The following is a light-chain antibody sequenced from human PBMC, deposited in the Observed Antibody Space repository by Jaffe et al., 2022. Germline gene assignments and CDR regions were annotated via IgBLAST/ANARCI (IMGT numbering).Light chain of an antibody. V-gene: IGKV1-39*01. J-gene: IGKJ2*01. Sequence: DIQMTQSPSSLSASVGDRVTITCRASQSISNYLTWYQQKPGKAPKLLISAASNLQSGVPSRFSGSASGTDFFLTITSLQPEDVATYYCQQSHSTPYTFGQGTKLEIK. CDR2: AAS. CDR3: QQSHSTPYT. CDR1: QSISNY.